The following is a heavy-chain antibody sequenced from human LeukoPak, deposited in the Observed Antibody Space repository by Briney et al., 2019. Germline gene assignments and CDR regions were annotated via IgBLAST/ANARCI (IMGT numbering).Heavy chain of an antibody. CDR3: TTGYSSDWYY. V-gene: IGHV3-15*01. CDR2: IKSKTDGGTT. D-gene: IGHD6-19*01. CDR1: GFSVSRAW. Sequence: GGSLRLSCAASGASGFSVSRAWMNWVRQAPGKGLEWVGHIKSKTDGGTTDYAAPVKGRFIISRDDSKNTLHLQMNSLKTEDTAVYYCTTGYSSDWYYWGQGTLVTVSS. J-gene: IGHJ4*02.